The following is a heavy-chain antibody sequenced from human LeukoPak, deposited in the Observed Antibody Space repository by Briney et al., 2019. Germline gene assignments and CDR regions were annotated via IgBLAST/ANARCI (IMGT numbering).Heavy chain of an antibody. D-gene: IGHD6-13*01. CDR3: AREDSRGERSDY. J-gene: IGHJ4*02. CDR2: ISYDGSNK. Sequence: GGSLRLSCAASGFTFSSYGMHWVRQAPGKGLEWVAVISYDGSNKYYADSVKGRFTISRDNSKNTLYLQMNSLRAEDTAVYYCAREDSRGERSDYWGQGTLVTVSS. CDR1: GFTFSSYG. V-gene: IGHV3-30*03.